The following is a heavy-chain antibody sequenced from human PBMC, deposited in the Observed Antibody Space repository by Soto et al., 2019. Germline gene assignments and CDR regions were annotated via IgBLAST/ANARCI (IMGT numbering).Heavy chain of an antibody. CDR2: IYYSGST. V-gene: IGHV4-39*01. D-gene: IGHD2-21*01. Sequence: QLQLQESGPGLVKPSETLSLTCTVSGGSISSSSYYWGWIRQPPGKGLEWIGSIYYSGSTYYNPSLKSRVTISVDTSKNQFSLKLSSVTAADTAVYYCARHVGTKIVVDPWGQGTLVTVSS. CDR3: ARHVGTKIVVDP. J-gene: IGHJ5*02. CDR1: GGSISSSSYY.